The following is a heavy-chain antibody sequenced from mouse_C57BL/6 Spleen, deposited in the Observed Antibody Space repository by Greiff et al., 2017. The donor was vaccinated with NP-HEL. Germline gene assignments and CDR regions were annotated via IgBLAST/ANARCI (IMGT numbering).Heavy chain of an antibody. CDR3: AREDYGSSYRDYYAMDY. CDR2: ISYDGSN. V-gene: IGHV3-6*01. CDR1: GYSITSGYY. J-gene: IGHJ4*01. D-gene: IGHD1-1*01. Sequence: EVKLQESGPGLVKPSQSLSLTCSVTGYSITSGYYWNWIRQFPGNKLEWMGYISYDGSNNYNPSLKNRISITRDTSKNQFFLKLNSVTTEDTATYYCAREDYGSSYRDYYAMDYWGQGTSVTVSS.